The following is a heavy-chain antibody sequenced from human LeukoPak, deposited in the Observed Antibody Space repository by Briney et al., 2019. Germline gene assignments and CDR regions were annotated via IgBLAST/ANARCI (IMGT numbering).Heavy chain of an antibody. V-gene: IGHV4-4*07. CDR1: GGSISSYY. CDR3: ARSAPIKYYYGSGSAYFDY. Sequence: PSETLSLTCTVSGGSISSYYWSWIWQPAGKGLEWIGRIYTSGSTNYNPSLKSRVTISVDTSKNQFSLKLSSVTAADTAVYYCARSAPIKYYYGSGSAYFDYWGQGSLVTVSS. CDR2: IYTSGST. J-gene: IGHJ4*02. D-gene: IGHD3-10*01.